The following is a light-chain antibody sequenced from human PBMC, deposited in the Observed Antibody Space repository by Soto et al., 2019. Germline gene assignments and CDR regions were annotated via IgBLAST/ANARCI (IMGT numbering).Light chain of an antibody. Sequence: EIVLTQSPGTLSLSPGERATLSCRASQSVSSSYLAWYQQKPGQAPRLLIYGASSRSTGIPDRFSGSGSGTAFTLTISRLEPEDFAGYYCQQYGSSPPDTFGQGTKVEIK. CDR2: GAS. V-gene: IGKV3-20*01. CDR3: QQYGSSPPDT. CDR1: QSVSSSY. J-gene: IGKJ1*01.